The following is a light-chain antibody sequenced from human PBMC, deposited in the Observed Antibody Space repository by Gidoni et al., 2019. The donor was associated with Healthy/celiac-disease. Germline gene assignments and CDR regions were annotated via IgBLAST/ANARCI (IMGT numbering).Light chain of an antibody. CDR1: QSVSSN. J-gene: IGKJ1*01. V-gene: IGKV3-15*01. CDR2: GAS. Sequence: EIVMTPSTATLSVSPGERATLSCRASQSVSSNLAWYLQKPGQAPRLLIYGASTRATGIPARFSGSGSGTEFTLTISSRQSEDFAVYYCQQYNNWPPWTFGQGTKVEIK. CDR3: QQYNNWPPWT.